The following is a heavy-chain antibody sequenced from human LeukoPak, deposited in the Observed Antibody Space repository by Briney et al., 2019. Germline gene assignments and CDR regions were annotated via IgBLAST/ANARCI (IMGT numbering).Heavy chain of an antibody. CDR1: GGSISSGGYY. V-gene: IGHV4-31*03. D-gene: IGHD3-3*01. CDR2: IYYSGST. Sequence: PSETLSLTCTVSGGSISSGGYYWSWIRQHPGKGLEWIGYIYYSGSTYYNPSLKSRVTISVDTSKNQFSLKLSSVTAADTAVYDCATDIGVSLEWPQFDPWGQGTLVTVSS. J-gene: IGHJ5*02. CDR3: ATDIGVSLEWPQFDP.